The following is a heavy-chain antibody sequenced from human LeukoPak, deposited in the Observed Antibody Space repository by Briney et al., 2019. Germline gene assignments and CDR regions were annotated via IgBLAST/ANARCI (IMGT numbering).Heavy chain of an antibody. J-gene: IGHJ4*02. Sequence: TGGSLRLSCAASGFTFSSYAMSWVRQAPGKGLEWVSAISGSGGSTYYADSVKGRSTISRDNSKNTLYLQMNSLRAEDTAVYYCARGRAPMLGGYSYYFDYWGQGTLVTVSS. CDR2: ISGSGGST. V-gene: IGHV3-23*01. D-gene: IGHD5-12*01. CDR1: GFTFSSYA. CDR3: ARGRAPMLGGYSYYFDY.